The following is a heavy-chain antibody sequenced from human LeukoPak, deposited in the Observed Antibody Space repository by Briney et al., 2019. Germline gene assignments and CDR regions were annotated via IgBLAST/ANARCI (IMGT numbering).Heavy chain of an antibody. CDR1: GGSSSGYY. J-gene: IGHJ4*02. CDR3: ARAHSYCSGGSRPMPYFDY. D-gene: IGHD2-15*01. Sequence: SETLSLTCAVYGGSSSGYYWSWIRQPPGKGLEWIGEINHSGSTNYNPSLKSRVTISVDTSKNQFSLELSSVTAADTAVYYCARAHSYCSGGSRPMPYFDYWGQGTLVTVSS. V-gene: IGHV4-34*01. CDR2: INHSGST.